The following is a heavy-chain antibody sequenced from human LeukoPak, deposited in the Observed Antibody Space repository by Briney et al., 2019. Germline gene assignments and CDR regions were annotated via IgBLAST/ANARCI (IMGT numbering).Heavy chain of an antibody. Sequence: ASVKVSCKASGYTFTNYYLHWVRQAPGQGFEWMGIINPGGGTTTYAQKLQGRVTMTTDTSTSTAYMELRSLRSDDTAVYYCARGEAQQLVEDSFDYWGQGTLVTVSS. V-gene: IGHV1-46*01. CDR3: ARGEAQQLVEDSFDY. D-gene: IGHD6-13*01. CDR1: GYTFTNYY. CDR2: INPGGGTT. J-gene: IGHJ4*02.